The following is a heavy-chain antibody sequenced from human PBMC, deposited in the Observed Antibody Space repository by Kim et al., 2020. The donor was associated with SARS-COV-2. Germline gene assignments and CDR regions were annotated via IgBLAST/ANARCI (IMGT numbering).Heavy chain of an antibody. J-gene: IGHJ4*02. Sequence: ASVKVSCKASGYTFKTYGISWVRQAPGQGLEWMGWISADNGNTNYAQNLHGRVTMTTDTSTSTAYMELRSLRSDDTAVYYCGRDTRWYSSSWYVDNWGQGTLVTVSS. CDR1: GYTFKTYG. V-gene: IGHV1-18*01. D-gene: IGHD6-13*01. CDR3: GRDTRWYSSSWYVDN. CDR2: ISADNGNT.